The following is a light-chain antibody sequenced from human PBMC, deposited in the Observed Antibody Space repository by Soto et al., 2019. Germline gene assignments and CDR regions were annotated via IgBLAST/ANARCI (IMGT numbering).Light chain of an antibody. Sequence: EIVMTQYPDTLSVSPGERATLSCRASQNINDKLAWFQQKPGQVPRLLIIGASTTATGVPARFSGSGSGTEFTLTISSLQSEDFALYYCQQYYNWPLTFGGGTKVEIK. CDR1: QNINDK. J-gene: IGKJ4*01. CDR3: QQYYNWPLT. CDR2: GAS. V-gene: IGKV3-15*01.